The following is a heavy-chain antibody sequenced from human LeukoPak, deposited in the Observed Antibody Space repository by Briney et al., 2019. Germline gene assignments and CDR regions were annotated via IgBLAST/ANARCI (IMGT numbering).Heavy chain of an antibody. J-gene: IGHJ4*02. Sequence: GGSLRLSCAASGFTFSSYSMNRVRQAPGKGLEWVSSISSSSSYIYYADSVKGRFTISRDNAKNSLYLQMNSLRAEDTAVYYCARDNSAAAGSFDYWGQGTLVTVSS. CDR3: ARDNSAAAGSFDY. V-gene: IGHV3-21*01. CDR2: ISSSSSYI. D-gene: IGHD6-13*01. CDR1: GFTFSSYS.